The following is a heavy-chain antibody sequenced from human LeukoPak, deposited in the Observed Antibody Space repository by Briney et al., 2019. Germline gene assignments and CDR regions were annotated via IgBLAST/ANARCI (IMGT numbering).Heavy chain of an antibody. V-gene: IGHV3-23*01. CDR3: ARSLSSRFSGTRRPYYFDS. Sequence: GGSLRLSCAASGFTFSNYAMNWVRQAPGKGLEWVSTISGSGGSTYYADSVKGRFTISRDNSKNTLYLQMNSLRAEDTAVYYCARSLSSRFSGTRRPYYFDSWGQGTLVTVSS. D-gene: IGHD3-16*02. CDR2: ISGSGGST. CDR1: GFTFSNYA. J-gene: IGHJ4*02.